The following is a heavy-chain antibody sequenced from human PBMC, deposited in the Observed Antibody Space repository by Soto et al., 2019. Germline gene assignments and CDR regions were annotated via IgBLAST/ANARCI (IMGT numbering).Heavy chain of an antibody. CDR2: IIPIFGTA. CDR3: ARGVQQIVQRDWFDP. CDR1: GGTFSSYA. J-gene: IGHJ5*02. V-gene: IGHV1-69*13. D-gene: IGHD6-6*01. Sequence: SVKVSCKASGGTFSSYAISWVRQAPGQGLEWMGGIIPIFGTANYAQKFQGRVTITADESTSTAYMELSSLRSEDTAVYYCARGVQQIVQRDWFDPWGQGTLVTVS.